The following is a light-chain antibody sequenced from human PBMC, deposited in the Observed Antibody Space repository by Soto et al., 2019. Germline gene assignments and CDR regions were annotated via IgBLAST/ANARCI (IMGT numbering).Light chain of an antibody. J-gene: IGKJ1*01. CDR1: QNVTSR. V-gene: IGKV3-15*01. Sequence: EIVMTQSPAALSVSPGDRATLSCRASQNVTSRLVWYQQKPGQAPRLLIYGASTKATGIPARFSGSGSGTEFTLTISSLQSEDFAVYYCQQYNNWPRTFGQGTKVEIK. CDR3: QQYNNWPRT. CDR2: GAS.